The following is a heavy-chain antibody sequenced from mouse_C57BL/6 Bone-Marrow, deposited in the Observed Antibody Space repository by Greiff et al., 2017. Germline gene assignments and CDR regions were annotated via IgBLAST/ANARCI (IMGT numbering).Heavy chain of an antibody. CDR3: ARWYYGSMDY. J-gene: IGHJ4*01. Sequence: QVQLQQPGAELVKPGASVKLSCKASGYTFTSYWMHWVKQRPGQGLEWIGMIHPNSGSTNYNEKFKSKATLTVDKASSTAYMQRSSLTSEDSAVYDCARWYYGSMDYWGQGTSVTVSS. V-gene: IGHV1-64*01. D-gene: IGHD1-1*01. CDR1: GYTFTSYW. CDR2: IHPNSGST.